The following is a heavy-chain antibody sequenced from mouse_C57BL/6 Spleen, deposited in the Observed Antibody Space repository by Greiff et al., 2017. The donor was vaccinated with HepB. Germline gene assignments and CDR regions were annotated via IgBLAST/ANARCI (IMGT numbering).Heavy chain of an antibody. V-gene: IGHV5-17*01. Sequence: EVQLVESGGGLVKPGGSLKLSCAASGFTFSDYGMHWARQAPEKGLEWVAYISSGSSTIYYADTVKGRFTISRDNAKNTLFLQMTSLRSEDTAMYYCARDGYYPHWYFDVWGTGTTVTVSS. CDR1: GFTFSDYG. D-gene: IGHD2-3*01. J-gene: IGHJ1*03. CDR2: ISSGSSTI. CDR3: ARDGYYPHWYFDV.